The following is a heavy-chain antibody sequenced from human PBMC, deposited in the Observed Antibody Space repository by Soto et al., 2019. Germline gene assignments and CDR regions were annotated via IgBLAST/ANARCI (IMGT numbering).Heavy chain of an antibody. CDR3: AREEEVYYYDSSGYYQEDY. V-gene: IGHV1-2*02. Sequence: ASVKVYCKASGYTLTGYYMHWVRQAPGQGLEWMGWINPNSGGTNYAQKFQGRVTMTRDTSISTAYMELSRLRSDDTAVYYCAREEEVYYYDSSGYYQEDYWGQGTLVTVSS. CDR1: GYTLTGYY. CDR2: INPNSGGT. D-gene: IGHD3-22*01. J-gene: IGHJ4*02.